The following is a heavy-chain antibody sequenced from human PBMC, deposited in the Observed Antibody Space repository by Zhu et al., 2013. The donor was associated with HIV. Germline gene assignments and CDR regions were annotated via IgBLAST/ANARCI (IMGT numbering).Heavy chain of an antibody. CDR3: AREGRNFSPRGVYDYVWGSQDY. CDR2: IIPIFGTA. J-gene: IGHJ4*02. CDR1: GGTFSSYA. V-gene: IGHV1-69*01. D-gene: IGHD3-16*01. Sequence: QVQLVQSGAEVKKPGSSVKVSCKASGGTFSSYAISWVRQAPGQGLEWMGGIIPIFGTANYAQKFQGRVTITADESTSTAYMELSSLRSEDTAVYYCAREGRNFSPRGVYDYVWGSQDYWGQGTLVTVSS.